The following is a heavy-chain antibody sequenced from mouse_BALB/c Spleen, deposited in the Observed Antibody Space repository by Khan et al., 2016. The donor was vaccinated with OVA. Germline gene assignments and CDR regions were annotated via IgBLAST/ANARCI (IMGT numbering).Heavy chain of an antibody. CDR1: GFNIRHYY. CDR2: IDPDNGDI. Sequence: VRLQQSGADLVRSGASVKLSCIASGFNIRHYYLHWVKQRPEQGLEWIGWIDPDNGDIEYDPKFQGKATMTADTSSNTAYLQLSSLTSEDTAVYYCTTGWGYAMDYWGQGTSVTVSS. J-gene: IGHJ4*01. D-gene: IGHD4-1*01. V-gene: IGHV14-4*02. CDR3: TTGWGYAMDY.